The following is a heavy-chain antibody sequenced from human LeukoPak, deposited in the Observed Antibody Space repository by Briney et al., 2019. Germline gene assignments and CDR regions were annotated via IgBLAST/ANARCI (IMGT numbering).Heavy chain of an antibody. V-gene: IGHV4-34*01. CDR3: ARHLDTPSSWPPSYFDC. D-gene: IGHD6-13*01. CDR1: GGSFSGYY. CDR2: INHSGSS. Sequence: PSETLSLTCAVYGGSFSGYYWSWIRQPPGKGLEWIGEINHSGSSNYNPSLKSRVTISVDTSKNQFSLKLSSVTAADTAVYYCARHLDTPSSWPPSYFDCWGQGTLVTVSS. J-gene: IGHJ4*02.